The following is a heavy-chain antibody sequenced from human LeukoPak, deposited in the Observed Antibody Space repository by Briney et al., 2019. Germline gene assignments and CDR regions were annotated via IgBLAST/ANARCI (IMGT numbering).Heavy chain of an antibody. V-gene: IGHV4-34*01. CDR2: INHSGRT. Sequence: SETLSLTCAVYGGSFSGYYWSWIRQPPGKGLEWIGEINHSGRTNYNPSLKSRVTISVDTSKNQFSLKLSSVTAADTAVYYCARHPSRRYCSSTSCYGFDYWGQGTLVTVSS. J-gene: IGHJ4*02. CDR1: GGSFSGYY. CDR3: ARHPSRRYCSSTSCYGFDY. D-gene: IGHD2-2*01.